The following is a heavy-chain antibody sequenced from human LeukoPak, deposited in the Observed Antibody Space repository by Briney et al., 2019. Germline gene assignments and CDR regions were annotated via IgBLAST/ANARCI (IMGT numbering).Heavy chain of an antibody. CDR3: ARRSSYSYFQH. J-gene: IGHJ1*01. Sequence: KSSETLSLTCAVYGGSFSGYYWSWIRQPPGKGLEWIGEINHSGSANYNPSLKSRVTISVDTSKNPFSLKLSSVTAADTAVYYCARRSSYSYFQHWGQGTLVTVSS. V-gene: IGHV4-34*01. CDR1: GGSFSGYY. CDR2: INHSGSA. D-gene: IGHD3-3*01.